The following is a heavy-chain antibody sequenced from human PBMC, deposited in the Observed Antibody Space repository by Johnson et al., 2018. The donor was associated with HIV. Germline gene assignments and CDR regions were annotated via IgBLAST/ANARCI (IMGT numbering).Heavy chain of an antibody. Sequence: QVQLVESGGGVVQPGRSLRLSCAASGFTSTNCARHWVRQAPGISYDGSNNYYADCVKGRFTVSRDNSKNRLFLQMNSLRGGDTAVYYCARGGAHDAFDIWGQGTMVTVSS. CDR3: ARGGAHDAFDI. CDR2: ISYDGSNN. J-gene: IGHJ3*02. D-gene: IGHD3-16*01. CDR1: GFTSTNCA. V-gene: IGHV3-30*07.